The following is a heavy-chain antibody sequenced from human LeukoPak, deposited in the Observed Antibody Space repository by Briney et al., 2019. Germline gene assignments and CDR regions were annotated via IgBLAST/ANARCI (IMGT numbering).Heavy chain of an antibody. Sequence: SQTLSLTCVISGDSVSSNSAAWNWIRQSPSRGLEWLGRTYYRSKWYNDYAVSVKSRITFNPDTSKNQFSLKLSSVTAADTAVYYCARGDSLGFDYWGQGTLVTVSS. CDR1: GDSVSSNSAA. D-gene: IGHD3-16*02. J-gene: IGHJ4*02. CDR2: TYYRSKWYN. CDR3: ARGDSLGFDY. V-gene: IGHV6-1*01.